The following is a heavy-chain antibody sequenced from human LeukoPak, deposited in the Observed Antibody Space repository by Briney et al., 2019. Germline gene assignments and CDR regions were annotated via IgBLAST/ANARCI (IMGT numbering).Heavy chain of an antibody. CDR3: ARSGGLVVAAKFDY. Sequence: AGGSLRLSCAASGFTFSSYWMSWVRQAPGKGLEWVANIKQDGSEKYYVDSVKGRFTISRDNAKNSLYLQMNSLRAEDTAVYYCARSGGLVVAAKFDYWGQGTLVTVSS. D-gene: IGHD2-15*01. CDR2: IKQDGSEK. CDR1: GFTFSSYW. J-gene: IGHJ4*02. V-gene: IGHV3-7*01.